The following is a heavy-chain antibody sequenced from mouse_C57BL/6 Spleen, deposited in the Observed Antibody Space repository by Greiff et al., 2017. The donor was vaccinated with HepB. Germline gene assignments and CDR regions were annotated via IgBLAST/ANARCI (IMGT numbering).Heavy chain of an antibody. J-gene: IGHJ1*03. CDR2: IDPEDGDT. CDR1: GFNIKDYY. D-gene: IGHD1-1*01. CDR3: TSITTVVPHWYFDV. Sequence: EVQLQQSGAELVRPGASVKLSCTASGFNIKDYYMHWVKQRPEQGLEWIGRIDPEDGDTEYAPKFQGKATMTADTSSNTAYLQLSSLTSEDTAVYYCTSITTVVPHWYFDVWGTGTTVTVSS. V-gene: IGHV14-1*01.